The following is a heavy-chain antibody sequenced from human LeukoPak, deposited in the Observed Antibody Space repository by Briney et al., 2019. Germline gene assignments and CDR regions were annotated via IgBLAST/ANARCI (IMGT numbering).Heavy chain of an antibody. V-gene: IGHV3-11*01. Sequence: PGGSLRLSCAASGFTFSDYDMSWIRQTPGKGLEWVSYISSSAGTIYYADSVKGRFTISRDNAKNLLYLQMNSLRVEDTAVYYCARENYYGSGSSPGEFDYWGQGTLVTVSS. CDR3: ARENYYGSGSSPGEFDY. D-gene: IGHD3-10*01. CDR2: ISSSAGTI. J-gene: IGHJ4*02. CDR1: GFTFSDYD.